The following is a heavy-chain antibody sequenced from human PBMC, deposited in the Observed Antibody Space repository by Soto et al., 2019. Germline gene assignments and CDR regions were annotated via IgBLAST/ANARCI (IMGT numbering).Heavy chain of an antibody. D-gene: IGHD2-2*01. Sequence: QVQLVQSGAEVKKPGSSVKVSCKTSGGTFSSYTVSWVRQAPGQGLEWMGRIIPLHDIANYAEKFPGRVTITADKSSSTVYMELNSRRSEATAAYYCGRRYCMSTICLLNTEEVFAIRGYGKRVTGSS. CDR1: GGTFSSYT. V-gene: IGHV1-69*02. CDR3: GRRYCMSTICLLNTEEVFAI. J-gene: IGHJ3*02. CDR2: IIPLHDIA.